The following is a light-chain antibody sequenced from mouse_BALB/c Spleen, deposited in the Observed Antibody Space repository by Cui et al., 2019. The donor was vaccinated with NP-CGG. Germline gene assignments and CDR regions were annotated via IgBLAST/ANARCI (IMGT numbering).Light chain of an antibody. CDR2: GTS. Sequence: QAVVTQESALTTSPGETVTLTCSSSTGAFTTSNYANWVQEKPDHFFTALIGGTSNRAPGVPARFSGSLIGDKAALTITGAQTEDEAIYFFALWYSNHWVFGGGTKLTVL. V-gene: IGLV1*01. J-gene: IGLJ1*01. CDR3: ALWYSNHWV. CDR1: TGAFTTSNY.